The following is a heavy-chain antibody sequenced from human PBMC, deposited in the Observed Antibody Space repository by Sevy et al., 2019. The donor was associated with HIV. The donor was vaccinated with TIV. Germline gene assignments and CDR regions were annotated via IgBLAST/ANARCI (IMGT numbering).Heavy chain of an antibody. CDR3: ARDDGSELRYFDWLSPSGGMDV. V-gene: IGHV3-48*02. Sequence: GGSLRLSCAASGFTFSSYSMNWVRQAPGKGLEWVSYISSSSSTIYYAGSVKGRFTISRDNAKNSLYLQMNSLRDEDTAVYYCARDDGSELRYFDWLSPSGGMDVWGQGTTVTVSS. CDR1: GFTFSSYS. J-gene: IGHJ6*02. D-gene: IGHD3-9*01. CDR2: ISSSSSTI.